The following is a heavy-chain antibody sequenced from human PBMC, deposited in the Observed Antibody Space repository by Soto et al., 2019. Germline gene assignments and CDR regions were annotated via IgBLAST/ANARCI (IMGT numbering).Heavy chain of an antibody. Sequence: PSETLSLTCAVSGGSISSGGYSWSWIRQPPGKGLEWIGYIYHSGSTYYNPSLKSRVTISVDRSKNQFPLKLSSVTAADTAVYYCAAGGELPRYYWGQGTLVTVSS. V-gene: IGHV4-30-2*01. CDR2: IYHSGST. CDR3: AAGGELPRYY. CDR1: GGSISSGGYS. D-gene: IGHD1-26*01. J-gene: IGHJ4*02.